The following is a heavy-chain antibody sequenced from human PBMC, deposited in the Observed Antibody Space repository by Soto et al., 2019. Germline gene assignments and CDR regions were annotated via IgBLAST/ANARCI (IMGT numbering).Heavy chain of an antibody. CDR3: ARLICSGGSCYYAFDY. CDR1: GYTFTSYD. D-gene: IGHD2-15*01. V-gene: IGHV1-8*01. CDR2: IIPNCGNT. Sequence: ASLKVSCKASGYTFTSYDINWVRQATGQGLEWMGGIIPNCGNTDYAQKFQGRVTMTADESTSTAYMELSSLRSEDTAVYYCARLICSGGSCYYAFDYWGQGTLVTVSS. J-gene: IGHJ4*02.